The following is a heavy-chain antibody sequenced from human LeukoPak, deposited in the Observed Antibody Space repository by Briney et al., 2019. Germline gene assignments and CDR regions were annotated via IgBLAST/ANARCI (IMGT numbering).Heavy chain of an antibody. Sequence: GASVKVSCKASGYTFTGYYIHWVRRAPGQGLEWMGRINPNSGGTNYAQKFQGRVTMTRDTSISTAYMELSRLRSDDTAVYYCARIGESRYYFDYWGQGTLVTVSS. D-gene: IGHD3-10*01. CDR2: INPNSGGT. CDR3: ARIGESRYYFDY. CDR1: GYTFTGYY. V-gene: IGHV1-2*06. J-gene: IGHJ4*02.